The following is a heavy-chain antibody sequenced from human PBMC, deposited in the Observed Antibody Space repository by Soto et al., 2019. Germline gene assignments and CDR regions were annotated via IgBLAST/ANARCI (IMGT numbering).Heavy chain of an antibody. J-gene: IGHJ4*02. CDR1: GYRFPDYY. V-gene: IGHV1-2*02. CDR3: ARDTNPNLADY. CDR2: INPNSGAT. Sequence: QVQLVQSGAEVKKPGASVKVSCQASGYRFPDYYIHWVRQAPGQGLEWMGWINPNSGATSSAQRFQGRVTMTTDTSISTAYMELTRLRSDDTAVYYCARDTNPNLADYWGQGTLVTVSS. D-gene: IGHD2-8*01.